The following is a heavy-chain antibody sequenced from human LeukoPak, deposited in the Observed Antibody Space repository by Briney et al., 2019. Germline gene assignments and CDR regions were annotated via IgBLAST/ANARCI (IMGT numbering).Heavy chain of an antibody. D-gene: IGHD4-17*01. J-gene: IGHJ6*03. CDR2: ISGSGDNT. CDR1: GFTFSSYA. Sequence: GGSLRLSCAASGFTFSSYAMSWVRRAPGKGLEWVSGISGSGDNTYYADSVKGRFTISRDISKNTLYLQMNSLRAEDTAVYYCAKVPTVTYYYYMDVWGKGTTVTISS. V-gene: IGHV3-23*01. CDR3: AKVPTVTYYYYMDV.